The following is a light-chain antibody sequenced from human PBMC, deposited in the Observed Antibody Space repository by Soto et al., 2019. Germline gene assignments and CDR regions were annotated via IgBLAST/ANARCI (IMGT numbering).Light chain of an antibody. J-gene: IGLJ2*01. CDR1: SNDVGGYNY. CDR3: SSYAGTNYFVV. V-gene: IGLV2-8*01. CDR2: EVT. Sequence: QSVLTQPPSASGSPGQSVTISCTGTSNDVGGYNYVSWYQQHPGKAPKLMIYEVTKRPSGVPDRFSGSRSGNTASLTVSGLQAEDEADYYCSSYAGTNYFVVFGGGTKVTVL.